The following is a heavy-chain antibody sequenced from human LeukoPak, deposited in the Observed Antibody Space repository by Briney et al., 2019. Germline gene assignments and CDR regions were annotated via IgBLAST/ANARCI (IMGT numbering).Heavy chain of an antibody. J-gene: IGHJ4*02. CDR1: GGTFSSYT. V-gene: IGHV1-69*02. CDR2: IIPILGIA. CDR3: ARGVAGGWVLFDY. D-gene: IGHD6-19*01. Sequence: GASVKVSCKASGGTFSSYTISWVRQAPGQGLEWMGRIIPILGIANYAQKFQGRVTITADKSTSTAYMELSSLRSEDTVVYYCARGVAGGWVLFDYWGQGTLVTVSS.